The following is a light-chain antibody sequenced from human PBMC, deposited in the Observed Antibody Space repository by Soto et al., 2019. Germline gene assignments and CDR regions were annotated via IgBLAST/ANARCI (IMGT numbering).Light chain of an antibody. V-gene: IGKV3-15*01. CDR1: QSVNTN. J-gene: IGKJ1*01. CDR3: HQYGSSPQT. Sequence: EIEMTQSPATLSVSPGERATLSCRASQSVNTNLAWYQQKPGQAPRLLIYGASTRAPGIPARFSGSGSGTEFTLTVSSLQSEDFAVYYCHQYGSSPQTFGRGTKVEIK. CDR2: GAS.